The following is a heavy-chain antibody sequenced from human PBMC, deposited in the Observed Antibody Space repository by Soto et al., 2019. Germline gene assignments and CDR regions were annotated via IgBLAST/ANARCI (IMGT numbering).Heavy chain of an antibody. J-gene: IGHJ4*02. Sequence: GGSLRLSCAASGFTFSSYSMNWVRQAPGKGLEWVSSISSSSSYIYYADSVKGRFTISRDNAKNSLYLQMNSLRAEDTAVYYCARGPYIAVASTFDYWGQGTLVTVSS. V-gene: IGHV3-21*01. CDR2: ISSSSSYI. CDR1: GFTFSSYS. D-gene: IGHD6-19*01. CDR3: ARGPYIAVASTFDY.